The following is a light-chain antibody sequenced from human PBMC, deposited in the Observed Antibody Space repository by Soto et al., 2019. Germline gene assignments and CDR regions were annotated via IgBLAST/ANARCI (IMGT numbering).Light chain of an antibody. CDR3: CSCAGSSIVV. CDR1: SSEVGSYNL. V-gene: IGLV2-23*01. J-gene: IGLJ2*01. Sequence: QSALTHPASVSGSPGQSITISCTGTSSEVGSYNLVSWHQQHPGKAHKLMIYEGSKRPSGVSNRVSGSKSGNTASLTISGLQGEDEAAYYCCSCAGSSIVVFGGGTKLTGL. CDR2: EGS.